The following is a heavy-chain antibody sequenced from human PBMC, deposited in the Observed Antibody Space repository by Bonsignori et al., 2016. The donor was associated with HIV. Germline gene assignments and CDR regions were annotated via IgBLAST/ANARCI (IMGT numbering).Heavy chain of an antibody. V-gene: IGHV4-61*02. J-gene: IGHJ6*03. Sequence: QVQLQESGPGLVKPSQTLSLSCTVSGGSINSGSFHWTWIRQPAGKGLEWIGRIYTSGSTNYNPSLKSRVTLSLDTSKNQFSLNLNSVSAVDTAVYYCAREEIFNWNFHNYYYLGVWGQGTTVIVSS. CDR1: GGSINSGSFH. CDR3: AREEIFNWNFHNYYYLGV. CDR2: IYTSGST. D-gene: IGHD1-20*01.